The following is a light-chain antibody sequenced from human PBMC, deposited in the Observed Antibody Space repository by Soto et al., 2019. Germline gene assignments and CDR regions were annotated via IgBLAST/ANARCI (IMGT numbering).Light chain of an antibody. J-gene: IGKJ1*01. V-gene: IGKV1-17*01. CDR1: QDIQNA. CDR2: AAS. Sequence: DIQLTQSPSFLSASVGDRVTITCRASQDIQNALGWYQQKPGKAPKRLIYAASSLQSGVPSRFSGSRSGTEFTLTISSLQPEDFATYYCLQHDSNVWTFGQGTKVDIK. CDR3: LQHDSNVWT.